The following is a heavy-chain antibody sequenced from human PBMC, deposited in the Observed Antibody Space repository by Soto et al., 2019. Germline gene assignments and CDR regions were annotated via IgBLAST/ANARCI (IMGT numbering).Heavy chain of an antibody. CDR3: VREGDCSGGSCSIFDY. D-gene: IGHD2-15*01. CDR1: GFAFSHYP. Sequence: QVQLVESGGGVVQPGKSLRLSCAASGFAFSHYPVHWVRQAPGKRLEWVAVISYDGSNKYYEDSVKGRFAIFRDNSKNTLYLQMNSLRDEDTAVYYCVREGDCSGGSCSIFDYWGQGTLVTVSS. CDR2: ISYDGSNK. J-gene: IGHJ4*02. V-gene: IGHV3-30*09.